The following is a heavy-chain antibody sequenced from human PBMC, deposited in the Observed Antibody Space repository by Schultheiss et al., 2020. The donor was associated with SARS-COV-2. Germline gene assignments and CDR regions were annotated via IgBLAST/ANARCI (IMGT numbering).Heavy chain of an antibody. CDR2: VTHSGST. CDR3: ARAIAAAGIWFDP. V-gene: IGHV4-34*01. J-gene: IGHJ5*02. Sequence: SETLSLTCAVSGGSFSDHYCTWIRQSPGKGLEYIGEVTHSGSTDYNSSLKSRVTISLDTSKNQLSLKLTSLTAADTPVYYCARAIAAAGIWFDPWGQGTLVTVSS. D-gene: IGHD6-13*01. CDR1: GGSFSDHY.